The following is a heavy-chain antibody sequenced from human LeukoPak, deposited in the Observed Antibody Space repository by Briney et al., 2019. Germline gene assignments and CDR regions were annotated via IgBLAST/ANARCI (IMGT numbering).Heavy chain of an antibody. CDR1: GFTFSSRW. CDR2: INEDGSYT. D-gene: IGHD2-15*01. CDR3: TRGEGGFVDY. Sequence: PGGSLRLSCTPSGFTFSSRWMHWVRQAPWKGLVWVSRINEDGSYTNYADSVRGRFTISRDNAKNTLYLQMNSLRAEDTAVYYCTRGEGGFVDYWGQGTLVTVSS. V-gene: IGHV3-74*01. J-gene: IGHJ4*02.